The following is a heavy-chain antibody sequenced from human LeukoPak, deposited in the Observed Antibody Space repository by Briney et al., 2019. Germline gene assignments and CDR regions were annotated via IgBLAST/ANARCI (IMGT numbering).Heavy chain of an antibody. V-gene: IGHV3-30*02. D-gene: IGHD5-24*01. J-gene: IGHJ4*02. CDR3: AKDGGYNLNY. Sequence: PGGSLRLSCAASGFTFSSYGMHWVRQAPGKGLEWVAFIRYDGSNKYYAESVKGRFTISRDNSKNTLYLQMNSLRAEDTAVYYCAKDGGYNLNYWGQGTLVTVSS. CDR1: GFTFSSYG. CDR2: IRYDGSNK.